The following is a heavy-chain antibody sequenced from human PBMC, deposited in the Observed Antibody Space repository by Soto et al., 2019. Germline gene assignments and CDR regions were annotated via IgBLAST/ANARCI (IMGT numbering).Heavy chain of an antibody. J-gene: IGHJ4*02. CDR3: ARVQSSDYDRAFDS. Sequence: SETLSLTCTVSGGSISTYYWSWIRQPPGKGLEWIGYVYYNGHTDYNPSLQSRVNISVDTSKNQFSLKLTSVTAADTAVYYCARVQSSDYDRAFDSWGQGTLVTVSS. CDR2: VYYNGHT. D-gene: IGHD3-9*01. CDR1: GGSISTYY. V-gene: IGHV4-59*08.